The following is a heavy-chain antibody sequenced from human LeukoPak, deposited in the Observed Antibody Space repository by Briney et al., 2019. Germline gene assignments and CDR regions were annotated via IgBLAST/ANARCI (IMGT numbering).Heavy chain of an antibody. V-gene: IGHV6-1*01. CDR1: GDSVSTNSAA. Sequence: SQTLSLTCAISGDSVSTNSAAWNWIRQSPSRGLELLRRTYYSSKWYNDYAVSVKSRITINPDTSKNQFSLQLSSVTPEDTAVYYCAREYTSSFDYWGQGTLVIVSS. D-gene: IGHD6-6*01. CDR2: TYYSSKWYN. CDR3: AREYTSSFDY. J-gene: IGHJ4*02.